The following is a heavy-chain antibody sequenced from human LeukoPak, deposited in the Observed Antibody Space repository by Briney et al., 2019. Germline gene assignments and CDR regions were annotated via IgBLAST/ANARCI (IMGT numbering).Heavy chain of an antibody. CDR1: GFTFNNYW. CDR3: ARSLSGWYN. Sequence: GGSLRLSCAASGFTFNNYWMHWVRQAPGKGLVWVSRINSDGSRTNYADSVKGRFTISRDNAKKTLYLQMNRLRAEDTAVYYCARSLSGWYNWGQGTLVTVSS. CDR2: INSDGSRT. J-gene: IGHJ4*02. V-gene: IGHV3-74*01. D-gene: IGHD6-19*01.